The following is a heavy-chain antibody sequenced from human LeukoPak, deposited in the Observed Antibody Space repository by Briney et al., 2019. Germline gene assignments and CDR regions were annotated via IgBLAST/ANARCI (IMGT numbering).Heavy chain of an antibody. CDR1: GGTFSSYA. V-gene: IGHV1-69*13. CDR3: ASSIIATVTTSYYYYMDV. Sequence: ASVKVSCKASGGTFSSYAISWVRQPPGQGLEWMGGIIPIFGTANYAQKFQGRVTITADESTSTAYMELSSLRSEDTAVYYCASSIIATVTTSYYYYMDVWGKGTTVTISS. CDR2: IIPIFGTA. D-gene: IGHD4-17*01. J-gene: IGHJ6*03.